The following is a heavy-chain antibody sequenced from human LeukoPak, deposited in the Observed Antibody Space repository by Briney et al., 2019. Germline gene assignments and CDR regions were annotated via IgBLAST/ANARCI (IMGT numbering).Heavy chain of an antibody. CDR3: ARIEGATYSGSFLD. D-gene: IGHD1-26*01. CDR2: ISGSGDST. V-gene: IGHV3-23*01. CDR1: GFTFNNYA. Sequence: GGSLRLSCAASGFTFNNYAMSWVRQAPGKGLAWVSSISGSGDSTYYADSVKGRLTISRDNSKNTLYLQMNSLRAEGTAVYYCARIEGATYSGSFLDWGQGTLVTVSS. J-gene: IGHJ4*02.